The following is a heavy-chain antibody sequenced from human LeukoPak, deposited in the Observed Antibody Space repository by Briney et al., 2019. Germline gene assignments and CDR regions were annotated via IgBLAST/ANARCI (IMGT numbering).Heavy chain of an antibody. CDR3: ATARDRVVPAAPDY. V-gene: IGHV1-69*13. CDR1: GGTFSSYA. J-gene: IGHJ4*02. D-gene: IGHD2-2*01. CDR2: IIPIFGTA. Sequence: SVKVSCKASGGTFSSYAISWVRQAPGQGLEWMGGIIPIFGTANYAQKFQGRVTITADESTSTAYMELSSLRSEDTAVYYCATARDRVVPAAPDYWGQGTLVTVSS.